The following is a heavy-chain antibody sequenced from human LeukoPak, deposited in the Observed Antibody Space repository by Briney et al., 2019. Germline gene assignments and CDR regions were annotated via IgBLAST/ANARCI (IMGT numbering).Heavy chain of an antibody. CDR1: GDFFRSYW. J-gene: IGHJ4*02. V-gene: IGHV4-4*07. CDR2: IYATGST. D-gene: IGHD1-26*01. Sequence: SETLSLTCDVSGDFFRSYWWGWVRQPAGKGLEWIGRIYATGSTNFNPSLKSRLTMSMDTSTNQFSLKLTSVTAADTAVYFCARQGYTASYYFLDSWSKGILVTVSS. CDR3: ARQGYTASYYFLDS.